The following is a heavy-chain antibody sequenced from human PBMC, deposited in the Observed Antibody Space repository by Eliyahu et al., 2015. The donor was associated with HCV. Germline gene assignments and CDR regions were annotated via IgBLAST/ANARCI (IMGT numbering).Heavy chain of an antibody. CDR2: IATSGDT. D-gene: IGHD2-21*02. CDR1: GFTFSSYD. V-gene: IGHV3-13*04. J-gene: IGHJ4*02. CDR3: ARGGHDFPFDY. Sequence: EVQLVESGGGLVQPGGSLRLSCAASGFTFSSYDMHWVRQGTGKGLEWVSSIATSGDTYYIGSVKGRFTISRENAKNSLYLQMNSLRAGDTAVYYCARGGHDFPFDYWGQGTLVTVSS.